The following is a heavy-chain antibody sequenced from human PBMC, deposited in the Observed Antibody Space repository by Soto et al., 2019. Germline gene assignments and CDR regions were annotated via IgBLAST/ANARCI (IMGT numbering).Heavy chain of an antibody. V-gene: IGHV1-69*13. CDR3: ASVLELHYYYGMDV. J-gene: IGHJ6*02. CDR1: GGTFSISA. D-gene: IGHD1-7*01. Sequence: SVEVCCKASGGTFSISAISWVRQAPGQGLEWMGGIIPIFGTANYAQKFQGRVTITADESTSTAYMELSSLRSEDTAVYYCASVLELHYYYGMDVWGQGTTVTVSS. CDR2: IIPIFGTA.